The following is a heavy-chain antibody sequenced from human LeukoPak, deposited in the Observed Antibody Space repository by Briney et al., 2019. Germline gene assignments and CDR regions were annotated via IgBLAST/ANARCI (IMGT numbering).Heavy chain of an antibody. CDR1: GFSSSSYA. CDR3: AKAAPAAAGY. J-gene: IGHJ4*02. CDR2: IIGRVGST. V-gene: IGHV3-23*01. D-gene: IGHD2-2*01. Sequence: GGSLRLPCAPSGFSSSSYAMSWVRHAPEEGLEWVSAIIGRVGSTYYADPVKGQFTLCRDNSKNTLYLQMNSLRAEDTAVYYCAKAAPAAAGYWGEGTLVTVSS.